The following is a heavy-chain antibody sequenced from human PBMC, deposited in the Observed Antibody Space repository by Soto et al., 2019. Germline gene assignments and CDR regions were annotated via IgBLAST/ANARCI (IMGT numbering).Heavy chain of an antibody. CDR1: GGTFSSYA. D-gene: IGHD6-19*01. J-gene: IGHJ4*02. V-gene: IGHV1-69*01. Sequence: QVQLVQSGAEVKKPWSSVKVSCKASGGTFSSYAISWVRQAPGQGLEWMGGIIPIFGTANYAQKFQGRVTITADESTSTAYMELSSLRSEDTAVYYCARAVAVAGTPYFDYWGQGTLVTVSS. CDR2: IIPIFGTA. CDR3: ARAVAVAGTPYFDY.